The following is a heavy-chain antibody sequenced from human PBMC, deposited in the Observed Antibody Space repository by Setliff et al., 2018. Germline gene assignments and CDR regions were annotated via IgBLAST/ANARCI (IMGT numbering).Heavy chain of an antibody. D-gene: IGHD5-18*01. Sequence: SETLSLTCAVYGGSFSGYYWSWIRQPPGKGLEWIGEINHSGSTNYNPSLKSRVTISVDTSKNQFSLKLSSVTAADTAVYYCARGLIFGYSYVGEYYYYMDVRGKGTTVTVSS. CDR1: GGSFSGYY. J-gene: IGHJ6*03. CDR3: ARGLIFGYSYVGEYYYYMDV. V-gene: IGHV4-34*01. CDR2: INHSGST.